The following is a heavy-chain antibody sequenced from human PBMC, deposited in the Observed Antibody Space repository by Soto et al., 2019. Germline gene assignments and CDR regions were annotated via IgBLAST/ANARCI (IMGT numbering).Heavy chain of an antibody. Sequence: GGSLRLSCAASGFTFSDYYMSWIRQAPGKGLEWVSYISSSSSYTNYADSVKGRFTISRHNAKTTLYLQMNSLRAEDTAVYYCARGAHYCSSTSCYVLLDYWGQGTLVTVSS. CDR3: ARGAHYCSSTSCYVLLDY. D-gene: IGHD2-2*01. CDR1: GFTFSDYY. V-gene: IGHV3-11*05. J-gene: IGHJ4*02. CDR2: ISSSSSYT.